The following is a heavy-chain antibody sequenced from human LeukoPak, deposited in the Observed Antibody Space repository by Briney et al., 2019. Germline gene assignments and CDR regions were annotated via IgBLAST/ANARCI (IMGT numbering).Heavy chain of an antibody. CDR2: ITGSGGNT. D-gene: IGHD4-11*01. V-gene: IGHV3-23*01. CDR1: GFTFSNYA. Sequence: PGGSLRLSCAASGFTFSNYAMSWVRQAPGKGLEWVSAITGSGGNTYYADSVKGRFTISRVNSKNTLFLQMNGLRAEDTAVYYCAKAPRGYSNYVNNWFDPWGQGTLVTVSS. CDR3: AKAPRGYSNYVNNWFDP. J-gene: IGHJ5*02.